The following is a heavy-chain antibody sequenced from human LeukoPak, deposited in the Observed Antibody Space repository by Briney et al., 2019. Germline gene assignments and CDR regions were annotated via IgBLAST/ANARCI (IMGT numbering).Heavy chain of an antibody. CDR1: GFTFSSYA. J-gene: IGHJ6*01. CDR2: ISYDGSNK. CDR3: ARKSVLPLVVFYYGFGV. Sequence: GGSLRLSCAASGFTFSSYAMHWVRQAPGKGLEWVAVISYDGSNKYYADSVKGRFTISRDNSKNTLYLQMNSLRAEDTAVYYCARKSVLPLVVFYYGFGVWGQGAPVTVSS. V-gene: IGHV3-30-3*01. D-gene: IGHD4/OR15-4a*01.